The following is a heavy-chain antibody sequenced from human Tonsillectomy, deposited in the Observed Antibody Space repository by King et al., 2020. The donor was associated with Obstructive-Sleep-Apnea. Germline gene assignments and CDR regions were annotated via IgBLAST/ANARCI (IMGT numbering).Heavy chain of an antibody. V-gene: IGHV3-9*01. Sequence: VQLVESGGGLVQPGRSLRLSCAASGFTFADYAIHWVRQHPGKGLQWVSGISWNSGSIAYADSVKGRFTISRDNAKNSLYLQMNNLKPEDTALYYCVKDSLCNQTRHYNRFDLWGQGTLVIVSS. J-gene: IGHJ5*02. CDR2: ISWNSGSI. CDR3: VKDSLCNQTRHYNRFDL. CDR1: GFTFADYA. D-gene: IGHD3-16*01.